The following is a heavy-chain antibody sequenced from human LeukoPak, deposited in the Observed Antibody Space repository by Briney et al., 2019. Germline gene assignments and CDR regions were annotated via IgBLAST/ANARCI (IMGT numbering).Heavy chain of an antibody. J-gene: IGHJ4*02. Sequence: ASVTVSCKASGYTFTSYFMHWVRQAPGQGLEWMGEFSPNGGSTSFAQRFQGRVTITRDTSTSTVYMELSSLRSEDTAVYYCARHSSGGRYLDYWGQGTLVTVSS. CDR2: FSPNGGST. CDR1: GYTFTSYF. D-gene: IGHD2-15*01. V-gene: IGHV1-46*01. CDR3: ARHSSGGRYLDY.